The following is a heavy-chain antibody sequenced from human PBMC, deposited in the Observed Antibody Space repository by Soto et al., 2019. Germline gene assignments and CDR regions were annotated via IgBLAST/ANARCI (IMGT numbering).Heavy chain of an antibody. D-gene: IGHD2-21*02. CDR2: IYYSGST. V-gene: IGHV4-31*03. J-gene: IGHJ4*02. CDR1: GGSISSGGYY. Sequence: QVQLQESGPGLVKPSQTLSLTCTVSGGSISSGGYYWSWIRQHPGKGLEWVGYIYYSGSTYYNPSLKSRVTISVDTSKNQFSLKLSSVTAADTAVYYCARENCGGDCYWEARGGFDYWGQGTLVTVSS. CDR3: ARENCGGDCYWEARGGFDY.